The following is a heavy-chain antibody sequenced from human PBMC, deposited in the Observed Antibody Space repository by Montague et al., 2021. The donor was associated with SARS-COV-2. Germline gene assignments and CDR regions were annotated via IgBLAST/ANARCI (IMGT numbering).Heavy chain of an antibody. Sequence: SETLSLTCTVSGGSITNNIDYWAWIRQPPGKGLEWIGRIYSSGSTNYNPSLKSRVTMSVDTSKNQFSLKVSSVTAADTAVYYCARDYGDYSYYYGLDVWGQGTTVTVSS. V-gene: IGHV4-39*07. CDR3: ARDYGDYSYYYGLDV. J-gene: IGHJ6*02. D-gene: IGHD4-17*01. CDR2: IYSSGST. CDR1: GGSITNNIDY.